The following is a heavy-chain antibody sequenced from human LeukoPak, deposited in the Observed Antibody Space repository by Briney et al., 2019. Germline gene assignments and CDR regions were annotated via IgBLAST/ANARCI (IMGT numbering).Heavy chain of an antibody. CDR3: AKRAEDSNGYYLYYFDY. CDR1: GFTFSNYA. D-gene: IGHD3-22*01. CDR2: ISGSGDIT. J-gene: IGHJ4*02. Sequence: GGSLRLSCAASGFTFSNYAMSWVRQAPGKGLEWVSSISGSGDITYYTDSVKGRFTISRDNSKNTLYLQMNSLRAEDTAVYYCAKRAEDSNGYYLYYFDYWGQGTLVTASS. V-gene: IGHV3-23*01.